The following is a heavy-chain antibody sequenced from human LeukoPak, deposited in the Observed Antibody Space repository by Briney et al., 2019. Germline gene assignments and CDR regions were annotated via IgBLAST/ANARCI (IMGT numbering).Heavy chain of an antibody. CDR3: AIGHYRNIPG. D-gene: IGHD1/OR15-1a*01. CDR1: GFTVSSKY. V-gene: IGHV3-66*01. J-gene: IGHJ4*02. CDR2: IYTDGST. Sequence: GGSLRLSCAASGFTVSSKYMNWVRQAPGKGLEWVSVIYTDGSTYYADSVRARFSISRDDSKNTLSLQMNSLRAEDTAVYYCAIGHYRNIPGWGQGTLVTVS.